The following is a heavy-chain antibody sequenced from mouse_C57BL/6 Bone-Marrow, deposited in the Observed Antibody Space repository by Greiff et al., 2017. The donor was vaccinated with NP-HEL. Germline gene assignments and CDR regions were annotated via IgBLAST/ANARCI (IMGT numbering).Heavy chain of an antibody. V-gene: IGHV5-9*01. D-gene: IGHD1-1*01. Sequence: EVMLVESGGGLVKPGGSLKLSCAASGFTFSSYTMSWVRQTPEKRLEWVATISGGGGNTYYPDSVKGRFTISRDNAKNTLYLQMSSLRSEDTALYYCARGGYGSSYWYFDVWGTGTTVTVSS. CDR3: ARGGYGSSYWYFDV. J-gene: IGHJ1*03. CDR2: ISGGGGNT. CDR1: GFTFSSYT.